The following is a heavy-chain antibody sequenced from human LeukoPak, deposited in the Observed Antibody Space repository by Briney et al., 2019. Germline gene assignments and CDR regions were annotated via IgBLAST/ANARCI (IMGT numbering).Heavy chain of an antibody. Sequence: GASVKVSCKASGYTFTSYDINWVRQATGQGLEWMGWMNPNSGNTGYAQKFQGRVTMTRNTSISTAYMELSSLRSEDTAVYYCASFRWSGYSGYGPYDPWGQGTLVTVSS. D-gene: IGHD5-12*01. J-gene: IGHJ5*02. CDR2: MNPNSGNT. V-gene: IGHV1-8*01. CDR1: GYTFTSYD. CDR3: ASFRWSGYSGYGPYDP.